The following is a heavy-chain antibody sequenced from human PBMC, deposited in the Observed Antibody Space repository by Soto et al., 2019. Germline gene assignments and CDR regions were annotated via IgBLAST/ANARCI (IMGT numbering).Heavy chain of an antibody. J-gene: IGHJ6*02. CDR2: ISGSGGST. CDR3: ARDRDTAMVTYYYYGMDV. CDR1: GFTFSSYA. Sequence: GGSLRLSCTASGFTFSSYAMSWVRQAPGKGLEWVSAISGSGGSTYYADSVKGRFTISRDNAKNSLYLQMNSLRAEDTAVYYCARDRDTAMVTYYYYGMDVWGQGTTVTVSS. D-gene: IGHD5-18*01. V-gene: IGHV3-23*01.